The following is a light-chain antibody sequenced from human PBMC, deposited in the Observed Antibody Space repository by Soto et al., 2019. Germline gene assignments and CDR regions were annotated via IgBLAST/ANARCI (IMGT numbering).Light chain of an antibody. CDR2: GAS. Sequence: ILMTQSPATLSVSPGGRATLSCRASQSISDTLAWYQQKPGQAPRLLIYGASTRATGIPARFSGSGSGTEFTLTISSLQSEDFAIYYCQQFNNWPRTFGQGTKVDI. CDR1: QSISDT. V-gene: IGKV3-15*01. J-gene: IGKJ1*01. CDR3: QQFNNWPRT.